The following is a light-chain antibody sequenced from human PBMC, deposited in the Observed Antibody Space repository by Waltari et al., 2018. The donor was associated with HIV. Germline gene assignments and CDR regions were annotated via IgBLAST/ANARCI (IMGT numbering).Light chain of an antibody. V-gene: IGKV3-15*01. Sequence: EIVMTQSPVPLSVSPGERANLSCRASQTVSSNLAWYQQIHGQAPRLLIYGASIRATGVPARFSGSGSGTDFTLTINSLQSEDFAVYYCQQYYDWPRAFGQGTKVEIK. CDR3: QQYYDWPRA. CDR1: QTVSSN. CDR2: GAS. J-gene: IGKJ1*01.